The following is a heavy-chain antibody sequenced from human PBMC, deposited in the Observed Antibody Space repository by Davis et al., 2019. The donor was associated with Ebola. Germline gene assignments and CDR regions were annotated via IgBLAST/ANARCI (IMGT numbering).Heavy chain of an antibody. Sequence: PGGSLRLSCAASGFTFNIHSMNWVRQAPGKGLEWVSSISSTSGHIYYADSVKGRFTISGDNAKNLLYLQMNSLRAEDTAVYYCARAPAGRWQWPGTACDYWGQGTLVTVSS. CDR2: ISSTSGHI. V-gene: IGHV3-21*01. CDR3: ARAPAGRWQWPGTACDY. J-gene: IGHJ4*02. CDR1: GFTFNIHS. D-gene: IGHD6-19*01.